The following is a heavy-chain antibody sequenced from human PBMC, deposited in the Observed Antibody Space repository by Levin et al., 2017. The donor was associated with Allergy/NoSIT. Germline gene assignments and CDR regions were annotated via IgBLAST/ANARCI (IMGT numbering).Heavy chain of an antibody. CDR2: IKGDGSEE. V-gene: IGHV3-7*04. J-gene: IGHJ4*02. CDR1: GFTFSNYR. CDR3: SRVSECGAGGHYRYFYD. Sequence: GGSLRLSCAASGFTFSNYRMSWVRQSPGGGLEWVASIKGDGSEETYVGSVKGRFTISRDNSKSPLYVQMNNLRAEDTAVYYFSRVSECGAGGHYRYFYDWGQGTLVTVS. D-gene: IGHD3-10*01.